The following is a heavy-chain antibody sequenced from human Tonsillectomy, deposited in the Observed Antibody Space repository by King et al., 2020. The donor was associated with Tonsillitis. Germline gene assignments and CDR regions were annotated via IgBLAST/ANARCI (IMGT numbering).Heavy chain of an antibody. D-gene: IGHD2-2*01. CDR3: AKDASLGYCSTTSRPPFDY. CDR1: GFTFSSYG. V-gene: IGHV3-30*18. CDR2: ISFDGSYE. J-gene: IGHJ4*02. Sequence: VQLVESGGGVVQPGRSLRLSCAASGFTFSSYGMHWVRQAPGKGLEWVGVISFDGSYEHYADSVKGRFTISRDKYRYTLYLQMNSLRAEDTAVYYCAKDASLGYCSTTSRPPFDYWGQGTLVTVSS.